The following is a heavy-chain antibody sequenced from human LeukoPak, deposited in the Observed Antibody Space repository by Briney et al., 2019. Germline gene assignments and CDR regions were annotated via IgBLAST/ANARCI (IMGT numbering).Heavy chain of an antibody. V-gene: IGHV4-59*01. D-gene: IGHD1-26*01. CDR1: GGSISSYY. Sequence: SETLSLTCTVAGGSISSYYWSWIRQPPGKGLEWIGYIYYSGSTNYSPSLKSRVTISVDTSKNQFSLKLSSVTAADTAVYYCARDQWELPAYWGQGTLVTVSS. CDR3: ARDQWELPAY. J-gene: IGHJ4*02. CDR2: IYYSGST.